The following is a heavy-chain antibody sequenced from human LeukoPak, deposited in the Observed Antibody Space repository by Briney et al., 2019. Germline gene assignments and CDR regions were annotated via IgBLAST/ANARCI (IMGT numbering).Heavy chain of an antibody. J-gene: IGHJ4*02. D-gene: IGHD2-2*01. V-gene: IGHV3-15*01. Sequence: GGSLRLSCAASGFTFSNAWMSWVRQAPGKGLEWVGHIKRKTDAGTTDYAAPVKGRFTISRDDSKNTLYLQMNSLKTEDTAMYYCTTQYCSSTTCLYPFDYWGQGTLVTVSS. CDR3: TTQYCSSTTCLYPFDY. CDR2: IKRKTDAGTT. CDR1: GFTFSNAW.